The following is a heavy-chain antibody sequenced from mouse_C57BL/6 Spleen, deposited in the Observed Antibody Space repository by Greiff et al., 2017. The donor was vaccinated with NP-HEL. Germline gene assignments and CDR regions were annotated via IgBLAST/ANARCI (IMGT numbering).Heavy chain of an antibody. CDR3: ARSTVVAIYYAMDY. J-gene: IGHJ4*01. CDR2: IYPGDGDT. Sequence: QVQLKQSGPELVKPGASVKISCKASGYAFSSSWMNWVKQRPGKGLEWIGRIYPGDGDTNYNGKFKGKATLTAANSSSTAYRQLSSLTSEDSAVYFCARSTVVAIYYAMDYWGQGTSVTVSS. CDR1: GYAFSSSW. V-gene: IGHV1-82*01. D-gene: IGHD1-1*01.